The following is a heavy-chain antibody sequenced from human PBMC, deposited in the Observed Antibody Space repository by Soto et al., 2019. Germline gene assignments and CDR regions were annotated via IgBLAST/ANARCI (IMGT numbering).Heavy chain of an antibody. CDR1: GFTFDNYA. D-gene: IGHD2-21*02. CDR2: ISGRGDHT. V-gene: IGHV3-23*01. J-gene: IGHJ4*02. CDR3: AKVLDCGGDCPYYFDY. Sequence: GGSLRLSCAASGFTFDNYARSWVRQAPGKGLEWVPAISGRGDHTYYADSVKGRFTISRDNSKNTLYLQMNSLRAEDTAVYYCAKVLDCGGDCPYYFDYWGQGTLVTVSS.